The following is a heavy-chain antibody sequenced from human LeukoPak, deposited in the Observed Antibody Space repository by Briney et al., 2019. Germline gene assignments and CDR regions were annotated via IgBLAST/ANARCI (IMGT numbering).Heavy chain of an antibody. CDR3: AREGGDPRWLDP. Sequence: PSETLSLTCTISGGSINTFYWTWIRQPAGKGLEWIGRIINTGSTNYNPSLRSRVSMSVDRSKNQFSVTLRSVTAADTAVYFCAREGGDPRWLDPWGQGTLVIVSS. D-gene: IGHD6-25*01. V-gene: IGHV4-4*07. CDR2: IINTGST. J-gene: IGHJ5*02. CDR1: GGSINTFY.